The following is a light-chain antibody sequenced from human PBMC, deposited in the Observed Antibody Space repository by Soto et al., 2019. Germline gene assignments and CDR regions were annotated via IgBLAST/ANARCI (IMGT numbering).Light chain of an antibody. V-gene: IGLV2-23*01. Sequence: QSALTQPASVSGSPGQSITISCTGTSSYVGTYNLVSWYQQLPGKAPKLMIYEGTNRPSGVSDRFSGSRSGNTASLTIFGLQAEDEGDYYCCSYAGSSTLRWVFGGGTKLTVL. CDR2: EGT. J-gene: IGLJ3*02. CDR3: CSYAGSSTLRWV. CDR1: SSYVGTYNL.